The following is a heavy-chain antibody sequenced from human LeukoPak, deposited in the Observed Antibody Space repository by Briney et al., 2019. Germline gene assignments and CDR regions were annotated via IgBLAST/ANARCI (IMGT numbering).Heavy chain of an antibody. D-gene: IGHD4-17*01. Sequence: ASVKVSCKASGYTFTSYGISWVRQAPGQGLEWMGWISAYNGNTNYAQKLQGRVTMTTDTSTSTAYMELRSLRSDDTAVYYCARSRPTVPRDYYYGMDVWGQGTTVTVSS. V-gene: IGHV1-18*01. CDR3: ARSRPTVPRDYYYGMDV. CDR2: ISAYNGNT. J-gene: IGHJ6*02. CDR1: GYTFTSYG.